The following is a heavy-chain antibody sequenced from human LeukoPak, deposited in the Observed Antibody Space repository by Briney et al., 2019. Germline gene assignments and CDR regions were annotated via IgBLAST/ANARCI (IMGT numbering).Heavy chain of an antibody. CDR3: AKKSRDGYNPFDY. CDR1: GFTFSRYA. CDR2: ISNSGESP. J-gene: IGHJ4*02. V-gene: IGHV3-23*01. Sequence: PGGSLRLSCAASGFTFSRYAMSWVRQAPGKGLEWVCGISNSGESPYYANSVEGRFTISRDNSKSTLYLEINSLRAEDTAVYYCAKKSRDGYNPFDYVGQGTLVTVSS. D-gene: IGHD5-24*01.